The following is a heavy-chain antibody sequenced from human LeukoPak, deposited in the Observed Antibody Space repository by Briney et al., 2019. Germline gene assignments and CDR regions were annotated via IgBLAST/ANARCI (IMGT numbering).Heavy chain of an antibody. J-gene: IGHJ4*02. Sequence: SETLSLTCTVSNASISSNTYYRAWIRQPPGKGLEYIGSINYRGSTYYNPSLKSRVTLSVDTSKNQFSLKLSSVTAADTAVYYCARVGDSSGYYSRRYYFDYWGQGTLVTVSS. CDR3: ARVGDSSGYYSRRYYFDY. CDR2: INYRGST. CDR1: NASISSNTYY. V-gene: IGHV4-39*07. D-gene: IGHD3-22*01.